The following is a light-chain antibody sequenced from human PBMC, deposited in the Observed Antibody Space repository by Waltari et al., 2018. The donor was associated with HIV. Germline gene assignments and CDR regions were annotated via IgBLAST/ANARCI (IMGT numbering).Light chain of an antibody. CDR2: DNN. Sequence: QSVLTQPPSVSAAPGQKVSIYCSGSSPNIGNNYVYWYQQLPGTATKLLIYDNNKRPSVIPDRFSGSKSGTSATLGITGLQTGDEADYYCGTWDTSLSAVVFGGGTKLTVL. V-gene: IGLV1-51*01. CDR3: GTWDTSLSAVV. CDR1: SPNIGNNY. J-gene: IGLJ2*01.